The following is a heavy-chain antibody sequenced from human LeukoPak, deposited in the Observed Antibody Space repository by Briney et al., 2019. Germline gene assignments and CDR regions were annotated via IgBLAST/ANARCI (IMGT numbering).Heavy chain of an antibody. CDR2: ITGSGGTT. J-gene: IGHJ4*02. Sequence: GGSLRLSCAVSGFTFSDYSITWVRQAAGKGLEWVSPITGSGGTTYCADSVEGRFTMSSDNAKNTWYRQMYSLRAEDTAVYYCAAFNRGGDSSRGHYWGQGTLVTVSS. D-gene: IGHD6-13*01. CDR3: AAFNRGGDSSRGHY. V-gene: IGHV3-23*01. CDR1: GFTFSDYS.